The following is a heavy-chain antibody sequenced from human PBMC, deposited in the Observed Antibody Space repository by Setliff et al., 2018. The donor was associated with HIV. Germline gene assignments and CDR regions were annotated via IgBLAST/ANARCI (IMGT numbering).Heavy chain of an antibody. D-gene: IGHD2-15*01. Sequence: SETLSLTCTVSGGSISSSSYYWGWIRQPPGKGREWIGSVYYSGSTYYNPSLRSRVTISVDMSKNQFSLKLGSVTAADTAVYYCAGGPGYCSGGTCYPGGWFDPWGQGTLVTVSS. J-gene: IGHJ5*02. CDR1: GGSISSSSYY. CDR3: AGGPGYCSGGTCYPGGWFDP. V-gene: IGHV4-39*07. CDR2: VYYSGST.